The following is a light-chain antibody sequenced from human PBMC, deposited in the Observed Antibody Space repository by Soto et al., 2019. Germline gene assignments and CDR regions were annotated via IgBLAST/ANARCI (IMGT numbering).Light chain of an antibody. CDR3: QQHNNWHKWT. CDR2: GAS. Sequence: VMTHSPSTLSVSPGERTILSCRASQSVSSKLAWYQQKPGQAPRLLIYGASIRATGIPARFSGSGSGTEFTLTISSLQSEDFAVYYCQQHNNWHKWTFGQGTKVDIK. J-gene: IGKJ1*01. V-gene: IGKV3-15*01. CDR1: QSVSSK.